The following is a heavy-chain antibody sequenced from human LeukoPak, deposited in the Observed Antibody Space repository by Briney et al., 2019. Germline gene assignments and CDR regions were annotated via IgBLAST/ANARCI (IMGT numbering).Heavy chain of an antibody. V-gene: IGHV3-23*01. CDR2: ISGSGGST. CDR3: AKGGYSSSWSYYFDY. CDR1: GFTFSSYA. J-gene: IGHJ4*02. Sequence: PGGSLRLSCAASGFTFSSYAMSWVRQAPGKGLEWVSDISGSGGSTYYTDSVKGRFTISRDNSKITLYLQLNSLRAEDTALYYCAKGGYSSSWSYYFDYWGQGTLVTVSS. D-gene: IGHD6-13*01.